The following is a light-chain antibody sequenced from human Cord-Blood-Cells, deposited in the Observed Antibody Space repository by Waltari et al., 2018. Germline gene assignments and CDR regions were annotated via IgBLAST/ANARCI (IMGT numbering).Light chain of an antibody. V-gene: IGKV3-11*01. CDR3: QQRSNWPVT. Sequence: EIVLTQSPATLSLSPGERATLPCRASQRVSSYLAWYQQKPGQAPRLLLYDASNRATGIPARFSGSGSGTDFTLTISSLEPEDFAVYYCQQRSNWPVTFGQGTKVEIK. CDR1: QRVSSY. CDR2: DAS. J-gene: IGKJ1*01.